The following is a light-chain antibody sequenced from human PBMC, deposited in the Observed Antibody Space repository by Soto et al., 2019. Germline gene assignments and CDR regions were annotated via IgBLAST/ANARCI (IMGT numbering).Light chain of an antibody. Sequence: DIQMTQSPSTLSASVGDRVTITCRASQSISTWLAWYQQRPGKAPKLLISDASSFQSGVPSRFSGSGSGTEFTLTISSLQPDEFATYYCQQYCTYSWTFGQGTNVESK. CDR3: QQYCTYSWT. CDR1: QSISTW. J-gene: IGKJ1*01. CDR2: DAS. V-gene: IGKV1-5*01.